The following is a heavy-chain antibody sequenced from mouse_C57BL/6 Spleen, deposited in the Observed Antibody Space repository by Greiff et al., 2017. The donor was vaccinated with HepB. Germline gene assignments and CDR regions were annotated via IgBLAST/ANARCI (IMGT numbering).Heavy chain of an antibody. V-gene: IGHV1-76*01. CDR3: ASGLRRFAY. J-gene: IGHJ3*01. CDR2: IYPGSGNT. D-gene: IGHD1-2*01. Sequence: VQLQESGAELVRPGASVKLSCKTSGYTFTDYYINWVKQRPGQGLEWIARIYPGSGNTYYNEKFKGKATLTAEKSSSTAYMQISSLTSEDSAVYVCASGLRRFAYWGQGTLVTVSA. CDR1: GYTFTDYY.